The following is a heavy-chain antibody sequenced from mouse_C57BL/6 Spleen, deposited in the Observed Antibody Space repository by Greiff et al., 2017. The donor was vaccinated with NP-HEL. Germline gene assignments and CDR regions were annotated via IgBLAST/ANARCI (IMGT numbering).Heavy chain of an antibody. V-gene: IGHV1-82*01. CDR3: ARQIYDGYYLYAMDY. CDR1: GYAFSSSW. D-gene: IGHD2-3*01. Sequence: VQLQQSGPELVKPGASVKISCKASGYAFSSSWMNWVKQRPGKGLEWIGRIYPGDGDTNYNGKFKGKATLTADKSSSTAYMQLSSLTSEDSAVYCCARQIYDGYYLYAMDYWGQGTSVTVSS. J-gene: IGHJ4*01. CDR2: IYPGDGDT.